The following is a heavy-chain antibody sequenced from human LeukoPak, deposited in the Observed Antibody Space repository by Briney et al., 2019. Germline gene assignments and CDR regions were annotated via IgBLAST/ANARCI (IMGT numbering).Heavy chain of an antibody. J-gene: IGHJ6*03. D-gene: IGHD5-12*01. CDR3: ARGAIVATISGYYYYYMDV. CDR1: GGSISSYY. Sequence: PSETLSLTCTVSGGSISSYYWSWLRQPPGKGLEWIGYIYYSGSTNYNPSLKSRVTISVDTSKNQFSLKLSSVTAADTAVYYCARGAIVATISGYYYYYMDVWGKGTTVTVSS. CDR2: IYYSGST. V-gene: IGHV4-59*01.